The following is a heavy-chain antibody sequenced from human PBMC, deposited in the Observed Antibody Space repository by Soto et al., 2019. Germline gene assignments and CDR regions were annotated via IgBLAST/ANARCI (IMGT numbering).Heavy chain of an antibody. Sequence: VQLVESGGGVVQPGRSLRLSCAASGFTFSDYAMHWDRQAPGKGLEWVAVVSHDGRNTHYADSVKGRFTISRESSKNTFSLEMTSLRAEDTAVYYGAKGGRQWLVTSDFNYWGQGALVTVSS. V-gene: IGHV3-30*18. CDR3: AKGGRQWLVTSDFNY. D-gene: IGHD6-19*01. CDR2: VSHDGRNT. J-gene: IGHJ4*02. CDR1: GFTFSDYA.